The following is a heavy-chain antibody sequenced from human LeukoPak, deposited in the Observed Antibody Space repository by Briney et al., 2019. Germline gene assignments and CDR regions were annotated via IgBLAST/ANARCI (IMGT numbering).Heavy chain of an antibody. CDR3: AREGSVYSSSWYSL. CDR2: IYYSGST. V-gene: IGHV4-59*12. D-gene: IGHD6-13*01. Sequence: SETLSLTCTVSGGSISSYYWSWIRQPPGKGLEWIGYIYYSGSTNYNPSLKSRVTISVDTSKNQFSLRLSSVTAADTAVYYCAREGSVYSSSWYSLWGQGTLVTVSS. CDR1: GGSISSYY. J-gene: IGHJ4*02.